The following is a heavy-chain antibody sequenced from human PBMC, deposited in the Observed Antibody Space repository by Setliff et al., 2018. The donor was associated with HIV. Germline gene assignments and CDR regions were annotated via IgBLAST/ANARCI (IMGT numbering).Heavy chain of an antibody. Sequence: GASVKVSCKASGYTFTSYGISWVRQAPGQGLEWMGWISAYNGNTNYAQKFQGRVTMTEDTSTDTAYMDLSSLRSEDTAVYYCATHPPYRSAWYMRSWGQGTLVTVSS. CDR1: GYTFTSYG. V-gene: IGHV1-18*01. CDR2: ISAYNGNT. D-gene: IGHD6-19*01. CDR3: ATHPPYRSAWYMRS. J-gene: IGHJ5*02.